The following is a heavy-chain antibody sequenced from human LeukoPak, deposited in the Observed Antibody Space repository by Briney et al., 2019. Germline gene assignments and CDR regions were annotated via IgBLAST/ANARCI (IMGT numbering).Heavy chain of an antibody. CDR1: GGSISSGSYY. D-gene: IGHD1-26*01. Sequence: ASETLSLTCTVSGGSISSGSYYWSWIRQPAGKGLEWIGRIYTSGSTNYNPSLKSRVAISVDTSKNQFSLKLSSVTAADTAVYYCARERVGAPDYWGQGTLVTVSS. CDR3: ARERVGAPDY. CDR2: IYTSGST. V-gene: IGHV4-61*02. J-gene: IGHJ4*02.